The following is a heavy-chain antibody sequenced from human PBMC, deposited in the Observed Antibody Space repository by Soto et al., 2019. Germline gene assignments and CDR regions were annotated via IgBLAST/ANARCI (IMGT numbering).Heavy chain of an antibody. CDR3: ASMVYQYGSGSYPLDY. V-gene: IGHV4-59*08. CDR1: GVSISSYY. D-gene: IGHD3-10*01. J-gene: IGHJ4*02. CDR2: IYNSGST. Sequence: QVQLQESGPGLVKPSETLSLTCTVSGVSISSYYWPWIRQPPGKGLDWIGFIYNSGSTHYHPSLKSRVTISVDTSKNQLSLKLRSVTAADTAVYYCASMVYQYGSGSYPLDYWGQGTLVTVSS.